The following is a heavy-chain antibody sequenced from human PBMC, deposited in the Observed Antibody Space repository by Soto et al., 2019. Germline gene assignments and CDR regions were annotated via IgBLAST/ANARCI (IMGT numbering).Heavy chain of an antibody. D-gene: IGHD4-4*01. CDR2: IYYSGST. CDR3: ASHLTTVTTEYFQH. J-gene: IGHJ1*01. CDR1: GGSISSSSYY. Sequence: SETLSLTCTVSGGSISSSSYYWGWIRQPPGKGLEWIGSIYYSGSTYYNPSLKSRVTISVDTSKNQFSLKLSSVTAADTAVYYCASHLTTVTTEYFQHWGQGTLVTVSS. V-gene: IGHV4-39*01.